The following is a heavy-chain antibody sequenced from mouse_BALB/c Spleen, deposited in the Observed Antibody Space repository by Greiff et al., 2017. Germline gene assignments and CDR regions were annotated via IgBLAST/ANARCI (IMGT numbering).Heavy chain of an antibody. Sequence: EVKLMESGGGLVQPGGSRKLSCAASGFTFSSFGMHWVRQAPEKGLEWVAYISSGSSTIYYADTVKGRFTISRDNPKNTLFLQMTSLRSEDTAMYYCVGGYYGSSYGRAMDYWGQGTSVTVSS. CDR1: GFTFSSFG. CDR3: VGGYYGSSYGRAMDY. J-gene: IGHJ4*01. D-gene: IGHD1-1*01. CDR2: ISSGSSTI. V-gene: IGHV5-17*02.